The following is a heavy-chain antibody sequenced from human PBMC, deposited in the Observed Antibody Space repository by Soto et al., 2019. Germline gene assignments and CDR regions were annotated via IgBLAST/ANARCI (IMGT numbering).Heavy chain of an antibody. Sequence: LSLTCTVSGGSISSDYYCWSWIRQSPEKGLEWIGHIYNSVNTYSTSLETRLTISKDTSKNQVVLTMTNMEPVDTATYFCARHRAYPYHFEYWGQGALVTVSS. J-gene: IGHJ4*02. V-gene: IGHV2-70*13. CDR1: GGSISSDYYC. D-gene: IGHD3-10*01. CDR3: ARHRAYPYHFEY. CDR2: IYNSVN.